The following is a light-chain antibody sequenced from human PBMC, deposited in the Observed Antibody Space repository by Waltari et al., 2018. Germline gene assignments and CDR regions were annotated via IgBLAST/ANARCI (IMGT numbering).Light chain of an antibody. CDR1: SGDIGGYNF. V-gene: IGLV2-8*01. CDR2: EVT. Sequence: QSALTQPPSASGSPGQSVTISCTGTSGDIGGYNFVSWYQQHPDKAPKLMIYEVTKRPSGVPDRFSGSKSGNTASLTVSGLQAEDEADYYCSSFAGNNNPYVFGTGTKVSVL. CDR3: SSFAGNNNPYV. J-gene: IGLJ1*01.